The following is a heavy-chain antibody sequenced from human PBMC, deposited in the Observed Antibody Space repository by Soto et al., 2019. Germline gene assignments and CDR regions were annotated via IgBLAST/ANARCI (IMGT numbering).Heavy chain of an antibody. V-gene: IGHV3-23*01. CDR3: AKGIGTSRSRHYYYYGMDV. J-gene: IGHJ6*02. CDR2: ISGSGGST. D-gene: IGHD1-1*01. CDR1: GFTFSSYA. Sequence: GGSLRLSCAASGFTFSSYAMSWVRQAPGKGLEWVSAISGSGGSTYYADSVKGRFTISRDNSKNTLYLQMNSLRAEDTAVYYCAKGIGTSRSRHYYYYGMDVWGQGTTVTVSS.